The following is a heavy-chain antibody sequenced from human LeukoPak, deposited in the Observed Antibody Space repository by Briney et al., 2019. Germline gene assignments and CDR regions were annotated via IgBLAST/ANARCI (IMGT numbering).Heavy chain of an antibody. CDR2: INPSGGST. Sequence: ASVKVSCKASGYTFTTYYIHWVRQPPGQGLEWMGFINPSGGSTSYAQKFQGRVTMTRDTSTSTVYMDLSSLRSEDTAVYYCARNVGSGLDYWGQGTLVIVSS. V-gene: IGHV1-46*03. D-gene: IGHD3-10*01. J-gene: IGHJ4*02. CDR1: GYTFTTYY. CDR3: ARNVGSGLDY.